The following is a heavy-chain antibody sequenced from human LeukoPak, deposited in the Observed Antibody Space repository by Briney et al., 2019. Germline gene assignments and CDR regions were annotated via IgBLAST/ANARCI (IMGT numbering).Heavy chain of an antibody. D-gene: IGHD3-10*01. V-gene: IGHV3-23*01. Sequence: PAGSLRLSCAASGFTFSSYGMSWRRQAPGKGLEWVSAISGSGGSTYYTDSVKGRFTVSRDNSKNTLYLQMNSLRAEDTAVYYCAKDGSGSGSYYTDWGQGTLVTVSS. CDR2: ISGSGGST. CDR3: AKDGSGSGSYYTD. CDR1: GFTFSSYG. J-gene: IGHJ4*02.